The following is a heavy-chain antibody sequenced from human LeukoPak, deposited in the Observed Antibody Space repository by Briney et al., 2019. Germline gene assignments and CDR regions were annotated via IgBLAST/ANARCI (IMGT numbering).Heavy chain of an antibody. V-gene: IGHV6-1*01. CDR1: GDSVSSNSVA. CDR2: AFYRSKWYN. D-gene: IGHD1-26*01. Sequence: SQTLSLTCAISGDSVSSNSVAWNWIRQSPSRGLEWLGRAFYRSKWYNDYAVSVKSRITINPDTSKNQFSLQLNSVTPEDTAVYYCARDRGSLRYYFDYWGQGTLVTVSS. J-gene: IGHJ4*02. CDR3: ARDRGSLRYYFDY.